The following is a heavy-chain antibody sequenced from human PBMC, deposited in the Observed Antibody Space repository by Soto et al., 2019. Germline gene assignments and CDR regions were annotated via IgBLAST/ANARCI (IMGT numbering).Heavy chain of an antibody. V-gene: IGHV1-18*04. D-gene: IGHD3-3*01. CDR1: VFTSSG. CDR2: ISTHNGNT. Sequence: QDQLVQSGAEVKKPGASVKVSCKASVFTSSGISWVRQAPGQRLEWMGWISTHNGNTIYAQKFQGRVIMTMDTSTTTVYMQLRSLRPDDTAVYLCAREGILGLFDAYDLWGQGTMVTVSS. CDR3: AREGILGLFDAYDL. J-gene: IGHJ3*01.